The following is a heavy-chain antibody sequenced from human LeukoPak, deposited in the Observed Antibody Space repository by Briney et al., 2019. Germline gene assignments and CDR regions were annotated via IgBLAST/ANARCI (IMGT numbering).Heavy chain of an antibody. J-gene: IGHJ4*02. Sequence: GGSLRLSCAASGFTFSSHWMHWVRQAPGKGLVWVSRINSDGSSTSYADSGKGRFTISRDNAKNTLYLRMNSLRAEDTAVYYCARGPPYGSGSYYPGDYWGQGTLVTVSS. CDR1: GFTFSSHW. CDR3: ARGPPYGSGSYYPGDY. V-gene: IGHV3-74*01. D-gene: IGHD3-10*01. CDR2: INSDGSST.